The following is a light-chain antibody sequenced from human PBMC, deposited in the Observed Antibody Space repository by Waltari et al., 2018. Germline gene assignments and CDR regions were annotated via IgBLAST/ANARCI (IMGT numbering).Light chain of an antibody. CDR1: SSHLGGTS. J-gene: IGLJ3*02. Sequence: QSALTQAPSASGTPGQTVPISCSGSSSHLGGTSVAWHQQLPGRAPTLRIYRNDQRPTDVPDRFSGSKSGTSASLAISGLRSEDEASYHCAAWDDSLNGWVFGGGTKLTVL. V-gene: IGLV1-44*01. CDR3: AAWDDSLNGWV. CDR2: RND.